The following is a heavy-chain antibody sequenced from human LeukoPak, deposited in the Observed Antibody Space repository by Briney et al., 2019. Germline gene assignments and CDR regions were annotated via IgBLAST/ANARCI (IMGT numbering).Heavy chain of an antibody. D-gene: IGHD6-25*01. Sequence: SETLSLTCTVSGGSISSGGYYWSWIRQHPGKGLEWIGYIYYSGSTYYNPSLKSRVTISVDTSKNQFSLKLSSVTAADTAVYYCARGSRPARQAPFDYWGQGTLVTVSS. CDR1: GGSISSGGYY. CDR3: ARGSRPARQAPFDY. J-gene: IGHJ4*02. CDR2: IYYSGST. V-gene: IGHV4-31*03.